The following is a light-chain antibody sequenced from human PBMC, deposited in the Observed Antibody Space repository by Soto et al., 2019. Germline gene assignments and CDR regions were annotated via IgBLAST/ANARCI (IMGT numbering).Light chain of an antibody. J-gene: IGLJ3*02. Sequence: QSALTQPRSVSGSPAQSVTISCTGTSSDVGGFNYVSWYQQHPGKAPKLMIYDVTERPSGVPDRFSGSKSGNTASLTISGLQVEDKADYYGCSYGGTDTFWVFGGGTKVTVL. CDR3: CSYGGTDTFWV. CDR1: SSDVGGFNY. V-gene: IGLV2-11*01. CDR2: DVT.